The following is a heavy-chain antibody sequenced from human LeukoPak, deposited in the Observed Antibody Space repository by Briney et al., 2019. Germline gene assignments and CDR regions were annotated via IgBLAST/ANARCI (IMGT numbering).Heavy chain of an antibody. CDR3: AKDRAGGYCSSTSCYPDY. Sequence: GGSLRLSCAASGFTFSSYSMNWVRQAPGKGLEWVAFIRYDGSNKYYADSVKGRFTISRDNSKNTLYLQMNSLRAEDTAVYYCAKDRAGGYCSSTSCYPDYWGQGTLVTVSS. CDR1: GFTFSSYS. CDR2: IRYDGSNK. D-gene: IGHD2-2*01. V-gene: IGHV3-30*02. J-gene: IGHJ4*02.